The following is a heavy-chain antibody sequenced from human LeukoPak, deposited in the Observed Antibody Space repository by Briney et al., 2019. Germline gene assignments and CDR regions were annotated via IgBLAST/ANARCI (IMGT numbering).Heavy chain of an antibody. CDR3: ASTSSSWYEHKYYFDY. Sequence: ESPKISCKGSGYSFTSYWIGWVRQMPGKGLEWRGIKYPGDSDTRYSPSFQGQVTISADKSISTAYLQWSSLKASDTAMYYCASTSSSWYEHKYYFDYWGQGTLVTVSS. J-gene: IGHJ4*02. CDR1: GYSFTSYW. V-gene: IGHV5-51*01. D-gene: IGHD6-13*01. CDR2: KYPGDSDT.